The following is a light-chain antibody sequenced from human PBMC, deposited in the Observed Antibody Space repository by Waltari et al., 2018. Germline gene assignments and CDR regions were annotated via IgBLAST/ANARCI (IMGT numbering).Light chain of an antibody. V-gene: IGKV1-39*01. CDR3: QQIYSAPRM. J-gene: IGKJ1*01. CDR2: AAS. CDR1: QYINNY. Sequence: DIQMTQSPSSLSASVGDRVLITCRASQYINNYLNWYQQKPGKAPYLLIYAASTLHVGVPSRFSGSGSGTEFTLTISCIQPEDFAAYYCQQIYSAPRMFGQGTKVEVK.